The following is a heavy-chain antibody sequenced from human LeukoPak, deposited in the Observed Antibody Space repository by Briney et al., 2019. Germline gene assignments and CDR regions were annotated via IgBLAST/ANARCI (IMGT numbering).Heavy chain of an antibody. CDR3: ARDKHYYYYGMDV. CDR2: ISGSGGST. CDR1: GFTFSSYA. J-gene: IGHJ6*02. Sequence: GGSLRLSCAASGFTFSSYAMSWVRQAPGKGLEWVSAISGSGGSTYHADSVKGRFTISRDNSKNTLYLQMNSLRAEDTAVYYCARDKHYYYYGMDVWGQGTTVTVSS. V-gene: IGHV3-23*01.